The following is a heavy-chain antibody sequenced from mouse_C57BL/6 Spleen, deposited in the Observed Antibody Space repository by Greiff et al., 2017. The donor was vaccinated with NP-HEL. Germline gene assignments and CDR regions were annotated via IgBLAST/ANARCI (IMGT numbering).Heavy chain of an antibody. CDR3: ARRPGSSYGYFDY. CDR1: GYTFTSYW. CDR2: IDPSDSYT. V-gene: IGHV1-50*01. D-gene: IGHD1-1*01. J-gene: IGHJ2*01. Sequence: VQLQQPGAELVKPGASVKLSCKASGYTFTSYWMQWVKQRPGQGLEWIGEIDPSDSYTNYNQKFKGKATLTVDTSSSTAYMQLSSLTSEDSAVYYCARRPGSSYGYFDYWGQGTTLTVSS.